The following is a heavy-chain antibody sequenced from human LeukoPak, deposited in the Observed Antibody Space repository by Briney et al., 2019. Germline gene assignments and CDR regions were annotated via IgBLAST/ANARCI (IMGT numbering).Heavy chain of an antibody. CDR2: ISSSSSYI. CDR3: AREVAAAGHQRYYYYYYMDV. V-gene: IGHV3-21*04. D-gene: IGHD6-13*01. J-gene: IGHJ6*03. Sequence: KPGGSLRLSCAASGFTFSSYSMNWVRQAPGKGLEWVSSISSSSSYIYYADSVKGRFTISRDNAKNSLYLQMNSLRSEDTAVYYCAREVAAAGHQRYYYYYYMDVWGKGTTVTVSS. CDR1: GFTFSSYS.